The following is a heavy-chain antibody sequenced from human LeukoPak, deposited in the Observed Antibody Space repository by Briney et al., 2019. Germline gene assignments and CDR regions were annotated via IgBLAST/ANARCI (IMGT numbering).Heavy chain of an antibody. D-gene: IGHD6-13*01. Sequence: PGGFLRLSCAASGFTFSSYAMHWVRQAPGKGLEWVAAISHDGSNKYHADSVKGRFTISRDNFKNTVYLQMNSLRAEDTAVYFCAGSPKYSSSWYEYFQHWGQGTLVTVSS. J-gene: IGHJ1*01. CDR2: ISHDGSNK. CDR1: GFTFSSYA. CDR3: AGSPKYSSSWYEYFQH. V-gene: IGHV3-30*01.